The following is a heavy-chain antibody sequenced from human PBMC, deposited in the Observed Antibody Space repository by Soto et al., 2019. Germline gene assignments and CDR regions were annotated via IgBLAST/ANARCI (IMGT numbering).Heavy chain of an antibody. CDR1: GYSFTSYW. V-gene: IGHV5-10-1*01. J-gene: IGHJ4*02. CDR3: ARQIYDSDTGPNFQYYFDS. D-gene: IGHD3-22*01. CDR2: IDPSDSQT. Sequence: DSLTISCKGSGYSFTSYWISWVRQMPGKGLEWMGRIDPSDSQTYYSPSFRGHVTISVTKSITTVFLQWSSLRASDTAMYYCARQIYDSDTGPNFQYYFDSWGQGTPVTISS.